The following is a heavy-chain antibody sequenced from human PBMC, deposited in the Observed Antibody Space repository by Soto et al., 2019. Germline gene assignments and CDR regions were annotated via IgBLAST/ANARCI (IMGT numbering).Heavy chain of an antibody. V-gene: IGHV1-18*01. CDR2: IRANKGNT. J-gene: IGHJ4*02. CDR1: GYTFTNFG. Sequence: QVQLVQSGAEVKKPGASVKVSCKASGYTFTNFGISWVRQAPGQGLERMGWIRANKGNTNYAQNFQGRATRTTDTSTSTAYMELRSLRSADPAVYYFARGGTPIDYWGQGTLGAGSS. D-gene: IGHD3-16*01. CDR3: ARGGTPIDY.